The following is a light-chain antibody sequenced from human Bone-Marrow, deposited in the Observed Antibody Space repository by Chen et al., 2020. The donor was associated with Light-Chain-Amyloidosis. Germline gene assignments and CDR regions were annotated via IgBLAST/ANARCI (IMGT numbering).Light chain of an antibody. CDR1: LGPVSSGFH. Sequence: QTVVTQEPSVSVSPGGTVTLTCGFSLGPVSSGFHPSWYRQTPGRPPRTLMYNIDSRSSGVADRFCGSILEKNAALTITGAQGDDESDYYCALDFTSGLWVFGGGTTLTVL. V-gene: IGLV8-61*01. CDR3: ALDFTSGLWV. J-gene: IGLJ3*02. CDR2: NID.